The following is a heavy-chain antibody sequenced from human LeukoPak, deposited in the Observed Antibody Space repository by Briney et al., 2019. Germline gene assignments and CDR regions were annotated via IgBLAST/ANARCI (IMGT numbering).Heavy chain of an antibody. J-gene: IGHJ5*02. V-gene: IGHV3-23*01. CDR1: GFTFSSYA. D-gene: IGHD2-2*01. Sequence: PGGSLRLSCAASGFTFSSYAMIWVRQDPGKGLEWGSAISGSCGSTYYADSVKGRFTISRDNSKNTLYLPMNALIAEDAPVYFCAXHSGCSSTXCFHPYNWFDPWGQGTLVTVSS. CDR2: ISGSCGST. CDR3: AXHSGCSSTXCFHPYNWFDP.